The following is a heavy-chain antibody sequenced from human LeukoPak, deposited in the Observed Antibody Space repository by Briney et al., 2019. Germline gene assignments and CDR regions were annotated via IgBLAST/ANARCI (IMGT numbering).Heavy chain of an antibody. J-gene: IGHJ4*02. CDR3: ARDNTYMFDY. V-gene: IGHV3-30-3*01. D-gene: IGHD2-2*02. CDR1: GFTFSSYA. CDR2: ISYDGSNK. Sequence: PGGSLRLSCAASGFTFSSYAMHWVRQAPGKGLEWVAVISYDGSNKYYADSVKGRFTVARDNAKSTLYLEMNRLRAEDTAVYYCARDNTYMFDYWGQGTQVTVSS.